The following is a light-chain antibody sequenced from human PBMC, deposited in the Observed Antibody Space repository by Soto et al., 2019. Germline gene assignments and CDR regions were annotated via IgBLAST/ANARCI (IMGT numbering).Light chain of an antibody. J-gene: IGKJ4*01. CDR2: DAS. CDR1: QSVSSY. Sequence: IGLAQAPATLSASPGERATLSCRASQSVSSYLAWYQQKPGQAPRLLIYDASSRATGIPDRFSGSASGTDFTLTISRLEPEDFAVYYCQQYGSSPLTFGGGTKVDIK. V-gene: IGKV3-20*01. CDR3: QQYGSSPLT.